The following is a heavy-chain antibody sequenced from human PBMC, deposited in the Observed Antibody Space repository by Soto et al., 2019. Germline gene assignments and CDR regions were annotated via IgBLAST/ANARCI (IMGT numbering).Heavy chain of an antibody. V-gene: IGHV3-23*01. CDR1: GFAFSSSV. Sequence: EVQLLESGGDLVQPGGSLRLSCAASGFAFSSSVLGWVRQAPGKGLEWVSTITVRGDGTFYADSVKGRVRISRDNSENTLSLQMLSLRPDDTATYFCVKSRAGDLDYRGQGTLVTVSS. J-gene: IGHJ4*02. CDR2: ITVRGDGT. D-gene: IGHD6-19*01. CDR3: VKSRAGDLDY.